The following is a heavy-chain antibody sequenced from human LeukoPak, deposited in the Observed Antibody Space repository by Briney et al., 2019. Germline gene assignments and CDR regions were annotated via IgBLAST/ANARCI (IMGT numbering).Heavy chain of an antibody. Sequence: SETLSLTCTVSGGSISSYYWSWIRQPPGKGLEWIGYIYYSGSTNYNPSLKSRVTISVDTSKNQFSLKLSSVTAADTAVYYCARAAIVADFDYWGQGTLVTVSS. V-gene: IGHV4-59*01. D-gene: IGHD3-22*01. CDR3: ARAAIVADFDY. CDR2: IYYSGST. J-gene: IGHJ4*02. CDR1: GGSISSYY.